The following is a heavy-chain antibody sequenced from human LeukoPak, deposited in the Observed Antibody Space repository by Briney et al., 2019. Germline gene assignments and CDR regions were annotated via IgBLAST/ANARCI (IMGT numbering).Heavy chain of an antibody. J-gene: IGHJ3*02. D-gene: IGHD2-15*01. V-gene: IGHV1-58*01. Sequence: EASGKVCCTASGFTFTSSAVQWVRQARAQRLEWIGWIVVGSGNTNYAQKFQERGTITRDMSTSTGYMELSSLRSEDTAVYYCAADLVGYCSGGSCGAFDIWGQGTMVTVSS. CDR2: IVVGSGNT. CDR3: AADLVGYCSGGSCGAFDI. CDR1: GFTFTSSA.